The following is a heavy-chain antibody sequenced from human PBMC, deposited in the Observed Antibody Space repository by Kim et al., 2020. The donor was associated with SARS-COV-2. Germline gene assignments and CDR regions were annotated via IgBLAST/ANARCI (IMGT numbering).Heavy chain of an antibody. CDR3: AKLGSGSSAHYFDY. Sequence: GGSLRLSCAASGFTFDYYAMHWVRQAPGKGLEWVSGISWNSGSIAYADSVKGRFTISRDNAKNSLYLQMNSLRAEDTALYYCAKLGSGSSAHYFDYWGQGTLVTVSS. J-gene: IGHJ4*02. V-gene: IGHV3-9*01. CDR1: GFTFDYYA. CDR2: ISWNSGSI. D-gene: IGHD3-10*01.